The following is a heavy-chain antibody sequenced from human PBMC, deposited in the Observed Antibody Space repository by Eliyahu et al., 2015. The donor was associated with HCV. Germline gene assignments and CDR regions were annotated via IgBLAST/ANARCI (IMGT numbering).Heavy chain of an antibody. CDR3: VSHGEYGDSDY. Sequence: QVQLQESGPGLVKXADTXSLXCSVSGGSLMNYXWGWVRQPPGKTLEWIGYIYHIGTTKYXPSLESRVTISVDRTTNQFSLKLTSVTAADTAIYYCVSHGEYGDSDYWGQGTLVTVSS. J-gene: IGHJ4*02. CDR2: IYHIGTT. V-gene: IGHV4-59*07. D-gene: IGHD2-21*02. CDR1: GGSLMNYX.